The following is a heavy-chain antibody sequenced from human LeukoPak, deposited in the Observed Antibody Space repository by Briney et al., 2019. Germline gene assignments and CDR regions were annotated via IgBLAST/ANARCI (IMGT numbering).Heavy chain of an antibody. CDR2: IYYSGST. D-gene: IGHD3-3*01. CDR3: ASTIFGYYFDY. J-gene: IGHJ4*02. V-gene: IGHV4-59*01. Sequence: SETLSLTCTVSGGSISSYYWSWIRQPPGKGLEWIGYIYYSGSTNYNPSLKSRVTISVDTSKNQFSLKLSSVTAADTAVYYCASTIFGYYFDYWGQGTLVTVSP. CDR1: GGSISSYY.